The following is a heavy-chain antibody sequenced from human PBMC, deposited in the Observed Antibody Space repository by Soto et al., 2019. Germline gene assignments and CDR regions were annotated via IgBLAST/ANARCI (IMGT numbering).Heavy chain of an antibody. J-gene: IGHJ4*02. CDR2: IDWDDDK. D-gene: IGHD5-12*01. V-gene: IGHV2-70*01. Sequence: SGPTLVNPTQTLTLTCTFSGFSLSTSGMCVSWIRQPPGKALEWLALIDWDDDKYYSTSLKTRLTISKDTSKNQVVLTMTNMDPVDTATYYCARHYVRYSGYDLNFDYWGQGTLVTVSS. CDR3: ARHYVRYSGYDLNFDY. CDR1: GFSLSTSGMC.